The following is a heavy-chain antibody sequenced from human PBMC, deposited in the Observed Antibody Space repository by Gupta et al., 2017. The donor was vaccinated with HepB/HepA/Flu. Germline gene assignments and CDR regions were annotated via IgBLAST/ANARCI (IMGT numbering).Heavy chain of an antibody. CDR2: ISSTYEI. CDR1: GSTFSICS. V-gene: IGHV3-48*02. Sequence: EVTLVESGGGWVQPGGSMCLSCAASGSTFSICSINWIRQAPGKRLEWVAYISSTYEIWYADSVKGRFTISRDNGKNSLYLQMNSLRDEDTDLYYCVRDKDWAFDSWGQGTPVTVSS. CDR3: VRDKDWAFDS. D-gene: IGHD3/OR15-3a*01. J-gene: IGHJ4*02.